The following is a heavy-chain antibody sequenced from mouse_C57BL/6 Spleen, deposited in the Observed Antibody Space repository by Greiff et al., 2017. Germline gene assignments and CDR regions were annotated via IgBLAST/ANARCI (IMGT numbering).Heavy chain of an antibody. D-gene: IGHD1-1*01. CDR1: GYTFTDYN. V-gene: IGHV1-18*01. Sequence: EVQLQQSGPELVKPGASVKIPCKASGYTFTDYNMDWVKQSHGKSLEWIGDINPNNGGNNYNQKFKGKATLTVDKSSSTAYMELRSLTSEDTAVYYCARSYFGRRGWFAYWGQGTLVTVSA. CDR2: INPNNGGN. J-gene: IGHJ3*01. CDR3: ARSYFGRRGWFAY.